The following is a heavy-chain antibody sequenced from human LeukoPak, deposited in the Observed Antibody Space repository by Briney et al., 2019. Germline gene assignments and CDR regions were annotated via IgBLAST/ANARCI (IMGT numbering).Heavy chain of an antibody. J-gene: IGHJ3*02. CDR1: GYTFTSYD. V-gene: IGHV1-8*01. CDR2: MNPNSGNT. Sequence: ASVKVSCKASGYTFTSYDINWVRQATGQGLEWMGWMNPNSGNTGYAQKFQGRVSMTRDTSISTAYMELSSLRSEDTAVYYCARDRPKYSSSSDAFDIWGQGTMVTVS. CDR3: ARDRPKYSSSSDAFDI. D-gene: IGHD6-6*01.